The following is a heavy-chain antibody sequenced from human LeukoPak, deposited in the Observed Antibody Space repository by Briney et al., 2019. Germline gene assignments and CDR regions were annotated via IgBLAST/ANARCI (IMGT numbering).Heavy chain of an antibody. Sequence: GSLRLSCAVSGFTFSHAWMSWVRQAPGKGLEWVGRIKSKIDGGTTDYGAPVKGRFTISRDDSKNTLYLQMYSLKSEDTAVYYCTTIRGFCSGRSCLGYWGQGTLVTVSS. J-gene: IGHJ4*02. CDR1: GFTFSHAW. V-gene: IGHV3-15*01. CDR2: IKSKIDGGTT. D-gene: IGHD2-15*01. CDR3: TTIRGFCSGRSCLGY.